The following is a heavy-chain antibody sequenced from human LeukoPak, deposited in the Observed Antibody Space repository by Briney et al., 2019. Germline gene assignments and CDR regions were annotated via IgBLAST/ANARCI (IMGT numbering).Heavy chain of an antibody. CDR2: INPNSGGT. J-gene: IGHJ4*02. D-gene: IGHD2-21*02. V-gene: IGHV1-2*02. CDR3: ARVSKGYCGGYCYSDY. CDR1: GYTFTGYY. Sequence: ASVKVSCKASGYTFTGYYMHWVRQAPGQGLEWMGWINPNSGGTSYAQKFQGRVTMTRDTSITTAYMDLSSLRSDDTALYYCARVSKGYCGGYCYSDYWGQGTLVTVSS.